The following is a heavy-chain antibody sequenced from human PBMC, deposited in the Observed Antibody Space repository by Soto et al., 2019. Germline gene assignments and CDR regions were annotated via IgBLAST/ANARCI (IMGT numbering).Heavy chain of an antibody. D-gene: IGHD2-15*01. CDR1: GGSISSGGYY. V-gene: IGHV4-31*03. Sequence: QVQLQESGPGLVKPSQTLSLTCTVSGGSISSGGYYWSWIRQHPGKGLEWIGYIYYSGSTYYNPSRKSRVTISVDTSKNQFSLKLSSVTAADTAVYYCARDKVRYCSGGSCYSAGYYYGMDVWGQGTTVTVSS. CDR2: IYYSGST. CDR3: ARDKVRYCSGGSCYSAGYYYGMDV. J-gene: IGHJ6*02.